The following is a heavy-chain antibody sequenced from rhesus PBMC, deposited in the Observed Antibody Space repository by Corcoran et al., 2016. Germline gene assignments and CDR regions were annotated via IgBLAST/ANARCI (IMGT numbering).Heavy chain of an antibody. CDR1: GGSISSNY. CDR3: ANSNYGVDY. V-gene: IGHV4-173*01. Sequence: QLQLQESGPGLVKPSETLSLTCAVSGGSISSNYWSWIRQPPGKGLEWIGRISGSRVSTDSNPSLKSRVTISPDTSKNQFALKLSSVTAADTAVYYCANSNYGVDYWGQGVLVTVSS. D-gene: IGHD4-23*01. J-gene: IGHJ4*01. CDR2: ISGSRVST.